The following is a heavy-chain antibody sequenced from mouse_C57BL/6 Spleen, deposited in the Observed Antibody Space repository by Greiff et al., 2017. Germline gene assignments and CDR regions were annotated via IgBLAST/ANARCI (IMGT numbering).Heavy chain of an antibody. CDR1: GFNIKDYY. CDR2: IDPEDGET. Sequence: EVKLMESGAELVKPGASVKLSCTASGFNIKDYYMHWVKQRTEQGLEWIGRIDPEDGETKYAPKFQGKATITADTSSNTAYLQLSSLTSEDTAVYYCARADSSGYWFAYWGQGTLGTVSA. D-gene: IGHD3-2*02. CDR3: ARADSSGYWFAY. J-gene: IGHJ3*01. V-gene: IGHV14-2*01.